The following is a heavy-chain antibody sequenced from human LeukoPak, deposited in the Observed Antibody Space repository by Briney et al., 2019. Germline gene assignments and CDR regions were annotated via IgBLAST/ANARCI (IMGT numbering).Heavy chain of an antibody. V-gene: IGHV4-34*01. J-gene: IGHJ4*02. CDR2: INHSGST. Sequence: SETLSLTCAVYGGSFSGYYWSWIRQPPGKGLEWIGEINHSGSTNYNPYLKSRVTISVDTSKNQFSLKLSSVTAADTAVYYCAGGWVLRWRLGYYCDYGGQGTLVTVS. D-gene: IGHD4-23*01. CDR1: GGSFSGYY. CDR3: AGGWVLRWRLGYYCDY.